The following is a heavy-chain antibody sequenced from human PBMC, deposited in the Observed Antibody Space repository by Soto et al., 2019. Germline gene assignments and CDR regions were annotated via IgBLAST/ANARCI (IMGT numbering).Heavy chain of an antibody. D-gene: IGHD2-2*01. CDR2: ISAYNGNT. J-gene: IGHJ3*02. V-gene: IGHV1-18*04. CDR1: GYTFTSYG. CDR3: ASRTSLNNTDASDT. Sequence: ASVNVSCKASGYTFTSYGISWVRQAPGQGLEWMGWISAYNGNTNYAQKLQGRVTMTTETSTSTAYMELRSLRSDDTAVYYCASRTSLNNTDASDTWGQGKMVNVSS.